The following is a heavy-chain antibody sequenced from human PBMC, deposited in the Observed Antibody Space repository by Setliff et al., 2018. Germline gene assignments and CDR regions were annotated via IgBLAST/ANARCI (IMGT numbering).Heavy chain of an antibody. V-gene: IGHV1-2*02. Sequence: ASVKVSCKASGYTFAGYYIHWVRQAPGQGLEWMGWINPNSGGTKYAQKFQGRVTMTRDTAISTVYMELSRLRSDDTALYYCARGGGAPYSLAPYYHMDVWGKGTTVTV. D-gene: IGHD6-13*01. CDR2: INPNSGGT. CDR3: ARGGGAPYSLAPYYHMDV. J-gene: IGHJ6*03. CDR1: GYTFAGYY.